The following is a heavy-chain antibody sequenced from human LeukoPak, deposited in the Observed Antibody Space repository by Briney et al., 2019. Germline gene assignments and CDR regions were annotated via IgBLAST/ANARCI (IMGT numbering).Heavy chain of an antibody. CDR1: GFTFSIYA. J-gene: IGHJ3*02. CDR3: AKVYDAFDI. D-gene: IGHD2-8*01. CDR2: MSYDGSNE. V-gene: IGHV3-30-3*01. Sequence: GGSLRLSCAASGFTFSIYAMHWVRQAPGKGLEWVAVMSYDGSNEYYADSVKGRFTISRDNSKNTLYLQMNSLRAEDTAVYYCAKVYDAFDIWGQGTMVTVSS.